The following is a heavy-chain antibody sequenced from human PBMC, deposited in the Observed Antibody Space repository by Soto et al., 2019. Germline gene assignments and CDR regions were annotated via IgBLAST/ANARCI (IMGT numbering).Heavy chain of an antibody. J-gene: IGHJ4*02. CDR2: ISDDGGAT. CDR1: GFTFRSYA. V-gene: IGHV3-23*01. D-gene: IGHD3-22*01. CDR3: AGRGGSDTSGYLSY. Sequence: GGSLRLSCAASGFTFRSYAMSWVRQAPGKGLEWVSAISDDGGATNYGDSVKGRFTISRDNSKNTLYLQINSLRAEDTALYYCAGRGGSDTSGYLSYWGQGTLVTVPQ.